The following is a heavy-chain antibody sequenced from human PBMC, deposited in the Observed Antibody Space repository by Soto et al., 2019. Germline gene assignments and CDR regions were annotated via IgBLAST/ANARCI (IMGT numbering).Heavy chain of an antibody. J-gene: IGHJ6*02. CDR2: IYYSGST. Sequence: SETLSLTCTVSGASMGSGGYYWTWIRQHPGKGLEWIGYIYYSGSTYYNPSLKSRVTISLDTSKNQFSLKLRSVTAADTAVYYCARVFGFGGMDVWGQGTTVTVSS. CDR1: GASMGSGGYY. D-gene: IGHD3-10*01. CDR3: ARVFGFGGMDV. V-gene: IGHV4-31*03.